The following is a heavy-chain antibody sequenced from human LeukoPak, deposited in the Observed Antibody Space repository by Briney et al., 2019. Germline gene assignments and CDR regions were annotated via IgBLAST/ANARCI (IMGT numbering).Heavy chain of an antibody. J-gene: IGHJ3*02. Sequence: GGSLRLSCAASGFTFSSYSMNWVRQAPGKGLEWVSFISSSSSTIYYADSVKGRFTISRDNAKNSLYLQMNSLRAEDTAVYYCARDPLVRGNDAFDIWGQGTMVTVSS. CDR2: ISSSSSTI. CDR1: GFTFSSYS. CDR3: ARDPLVRGNDAFDI. D-gene: IGHD3-10*01. V-gene: IGHV3-48*04.